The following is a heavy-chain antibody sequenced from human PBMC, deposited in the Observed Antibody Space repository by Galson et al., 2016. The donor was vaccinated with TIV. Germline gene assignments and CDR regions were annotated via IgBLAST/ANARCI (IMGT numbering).Heavy chain of an antibody. CDR2: MNPNSGNT. V-gene: IGHV1-8*02. CDR3: ARSGDDGDY. J-gene: IGHJ4*02. CDR1: GYTFTSYD. Sequence: SGYTFTSYDINWVRQATGQGLEWMGWMNPNSGNTGYAQKFRGRVTMTRNTSVRTAYMELSSLRSEDTAGYYWARSGDDGDYWGQGTLVTVSS. D-gene: IGHD4-17*01.